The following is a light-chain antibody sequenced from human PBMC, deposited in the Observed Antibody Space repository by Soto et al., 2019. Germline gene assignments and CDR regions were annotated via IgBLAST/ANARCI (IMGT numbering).Light chain of an antibody. CDR3: QQYDSSPIT. Sequence: EIVLTQSPCTLSLSPGERATLSCRASQSVSSSYLAWYQQKPGQAPRLLIYGASIMATGIPDRFSGSGSGTDFTLTISRLEPEDFAVHYCQQYDSSPITFGQGTQLEIK. CDR1: QSVSSSY. CDR2: GAS. V-gene: IGKV3-20*01. J-gene: IGKJ5*01.